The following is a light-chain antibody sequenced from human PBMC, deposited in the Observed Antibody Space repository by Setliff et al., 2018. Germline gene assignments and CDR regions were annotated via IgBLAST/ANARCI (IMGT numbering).Light chain of an antibody. CDR1: ASDVGDYNY. V-gene: IGLV2-14*01. CDR3: SSYTSSHTYV. J-gene: IGLJ1*01. CDR2: EVI. Sequence: QSVLTQPASVSGSPGQSITISCTGSASDVGDYNYVSWHKQHPGEAPKLLIYEVINRPSGISNRFSGSKSGNTASLTISGLLAEDEADYFCSSYTSSHTYVFGSGTKVTVL.